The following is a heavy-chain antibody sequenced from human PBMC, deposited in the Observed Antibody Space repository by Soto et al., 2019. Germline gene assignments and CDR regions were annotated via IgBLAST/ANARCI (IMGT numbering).Heavy chain of an antibody. CDR2: ISNSSSNI. J-gene: IGHJ4*02. D-gene: IGHD2-2*01. CDR1: GFTFSSYS. V-gene: IGHV3-48*01. CDR3: ARARSRTPLSL. Sequence: GGSLRLSCAASGFTFSSYSMNWVRQAPGKGLEWVSFISNSSSNIYYADSVKGRFTISRDNSKNTLYLQMNSLRAEDTAVYYCARARSRTPLSLWGQGTLVTVSS.